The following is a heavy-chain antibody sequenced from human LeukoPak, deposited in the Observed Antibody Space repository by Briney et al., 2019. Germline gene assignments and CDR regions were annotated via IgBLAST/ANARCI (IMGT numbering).Heavy chain of an antibody. Sequence: GGSLRLSCAASGFTFNSYGMHWVRQAPGKGLEWVAVIWYDVNHKYYADSVKGRFIISRDNSKNTLFLQMNSLRAEDTAVYYCARVSPEIVVVTGTGAPDYWGQGTLVTVSS. V-gene: IGHV3-33*01. CDR1: GFTFNSYG. D-gene: IGHD2-21*02. CDR2: IWYDVNHK. CDR3: ARVSPEIVVVTGTGAPDY. J-gene: IGHJ4*02.